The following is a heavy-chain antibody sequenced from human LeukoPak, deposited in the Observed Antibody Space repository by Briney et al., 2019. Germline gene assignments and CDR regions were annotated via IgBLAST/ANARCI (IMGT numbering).Heavy chain of an antibody. Sequence: SETLSLTCAVSGYSISSGYYWGWIRQPPGEGLEWIGSIYHSGSTYYNPSLKSRVTISVDTSKNQFSLKLSSVTAADTAVYYCARDSGTIPSGGSDNWFDPWGQGTLVTVSS. D-gene: IGHD2-15*01. CDR1: GYSISSGYY. CDR2: IYHSGST. CDR3: ARDSGTIPSGGSDNWFDP. J-gene: IGHJ5*02. V-gene: IGHV4-38-2*02.